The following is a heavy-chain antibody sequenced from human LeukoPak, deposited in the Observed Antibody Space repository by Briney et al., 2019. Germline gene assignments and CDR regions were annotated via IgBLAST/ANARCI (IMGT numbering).Heavy chain of an antibody. J-gene: IGHJ4*02. CDR3: ARGSPYHY. D-gene: IGHD2-2*01. CDR1: GDFISSSSHY. V-gene: IGHV4-39*01. CDR2: IHYSGST. Sequence: SETLSLTCTVSGDFISSSSHYWGWIRQPPGKGLEYIGSIHYSGSTYYNPSLKSRVTMPVDTSKNQFSLKLTSVTAADTAVYYCARGSPYHYWGQGTLVTVSS.